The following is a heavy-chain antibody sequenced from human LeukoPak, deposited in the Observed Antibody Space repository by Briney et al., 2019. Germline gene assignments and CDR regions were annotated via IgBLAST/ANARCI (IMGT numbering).Heavy chain of an antibody. CDR3: ARVYSSGTYFDY. CDR1: GGTFSSFV. J-gene: IGHJ4*02. V-gene: IGHV1-69*13. CDR2: IIPIFGTA. Sequence: SVKVSCKASGGTFSSFVITWVRQAPGQGLEWMGGIIPIFGTASYAQKFQGGVTITADESTSTAYVELSSLRSEDTAVYYCARVYSSGTYFDYWGQGTLVTVSS. D-gene: IGHD3-10*01.